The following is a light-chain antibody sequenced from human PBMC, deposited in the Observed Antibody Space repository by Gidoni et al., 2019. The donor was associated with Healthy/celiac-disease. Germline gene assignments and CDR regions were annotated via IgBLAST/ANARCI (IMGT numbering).Light chain of an antibody. CDR3: QQYYSYPHT. J-gene: IGKJ2*01. Sequence: AIRMTQSTSSLSSSTGDRVTITCRASQGISSYLAWYQQKPGKAPKLLIYAASTLQSGVPSRFSGSGSGTDFTLTISCLQSEDFATYYCQQYYSYPHTFXXXTKLEIK. V-gene: IGKV1-8*01. CDR2: AAS. CDR1: QGISSY.